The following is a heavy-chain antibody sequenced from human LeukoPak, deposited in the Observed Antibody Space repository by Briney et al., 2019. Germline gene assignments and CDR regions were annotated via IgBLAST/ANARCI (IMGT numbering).Heavy chain of an antibody. CDR2: ISGSGGST. V-gene: IGHV3-23*01. CDR1: GFTFSSYA. D-gene: IGHD6-19*01. J-gene: IGHJ4*02. Sequence: GGSLRRSCAASGFTFSSYAMSWVRQAPGKGLDSVSAISGSGGSTYYADSVKGRFTISRDNSKNTLYLQMNSLRAEDTAVYYCAKDVSYSSGWYYFDYWGQGTLVTVSS. CDR3: AKDVSYSSGWYYFDY.